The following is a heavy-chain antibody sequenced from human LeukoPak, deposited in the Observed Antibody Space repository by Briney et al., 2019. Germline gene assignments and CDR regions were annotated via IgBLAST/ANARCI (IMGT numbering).Heavy chain of an antibody. CDR1: GGSISSGGYY. V-gene: IGHV4-61*08. CDR2: IYYSGRT. CDR3: AREEQGYFDY. J-gene: IGHJ4*02. D-gene: IGHD1-26*01. Sequence: SETLSLTCTVSGGSISSGGYYWSWIRQHPGKGLEWIGYIYYSGRTNYNPSLKSRVTISVDTSKNQFSLKLSSVTAADTAVYYCAREEQGYFDYWGQGTLVTVSS.